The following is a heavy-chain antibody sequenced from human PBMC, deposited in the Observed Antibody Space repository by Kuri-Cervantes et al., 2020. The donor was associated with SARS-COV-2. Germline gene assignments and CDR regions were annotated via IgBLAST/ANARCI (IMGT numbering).Heavy chain of an antibody. V-gene: IGHV4-59*11. CDR1: GGSISSHY. D-gene: IGHD1-26*01. CDR2: IYYSGST. Sequence: GSLRLSCTVSGGSISSHYWSWIRQPPGKGLEWIGYIYYSGSTNYNPSLKSRVTISVDTSKNQFSLKLSPVTAADTAVYYCSRSGSYPYYYYYMDVWGKGTTVTVSS. CDR3: SRSGSYPYYYYYMDV. J-gene: IGHJ6*03.